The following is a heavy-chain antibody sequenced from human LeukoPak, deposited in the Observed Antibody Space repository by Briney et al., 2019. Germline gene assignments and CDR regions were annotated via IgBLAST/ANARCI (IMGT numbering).Heavy chain of an antibody. J-gene: IGHJ5*02. CDR2: MSTSGSS. V-gene: IGHV4-4*07. D-gene: IGHD6-25*01. CDR3: ARESGSMRWFDP. CDR1: GGSISGYY. Sequence: SETVSLTCTVSGGSISGYYWSWIRQPAGKGLEWIGRMSTSGSSNYIPSLVSRVTMSVDTSKNQFSLNLSSVTAADTAVYYCARESGSMRWFDPWGQGTLVTVSS.